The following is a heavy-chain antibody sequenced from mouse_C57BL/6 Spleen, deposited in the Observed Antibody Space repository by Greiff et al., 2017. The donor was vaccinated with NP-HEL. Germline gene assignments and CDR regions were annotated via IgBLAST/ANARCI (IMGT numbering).Heavy chain of an antibody. Sequence: EVKRVESGGDLVKPGGSLKLSCAASGFTFSSYGMSLVRQTPDKRLEWVATISSGGSYTYYPDSVKGRFTISRDNAKNTLYLQMSSLKSEDTAMYYCARHADSYAMDYWGQGTSVTVSS. CDR1: GFTFSSYG. D-gene: IGHD2-4*01. J-gene: IGHJ4*01. CDR2: ISSGGSYT. CDR3: ARHADSYAMDY. V-gene: IGHV5-6*01.